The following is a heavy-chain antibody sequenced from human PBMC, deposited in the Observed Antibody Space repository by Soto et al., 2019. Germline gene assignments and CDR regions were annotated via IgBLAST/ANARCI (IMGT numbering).Heavy chain of an antibody. J-gene: IGHJ5*02. CDR2: IYYSWST. V-gene: IGHV4-30-4*01. CDR3: ASYYDFWSGYFP. CDR1: GGSISSGDYY. D-gene: IGHD3-3*01. Sequence: LSLTCTVSGGSISSGDYYWSWIRQPPGKGLEWIGYIYYSWSTYYNPSLKSRVTISVDTSKNQFSLKLSSVTAADTAVYYCASYYDFWSGYFPWGQGTLVTVSS.